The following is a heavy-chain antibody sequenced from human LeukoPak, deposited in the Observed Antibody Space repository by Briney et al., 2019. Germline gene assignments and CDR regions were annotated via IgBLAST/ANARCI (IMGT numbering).Heavy chain of an antibody. Sequence: GGSLRLSCAASGFTFSSHGMHWVRQAPGKGLGWVEVICYDGSTTYYADSVKGRFTISRDNSKNTLYLQMNSLRAEDTAVYYCAKDYSSSTRVRYYYYMDVWGRGTTVTVSS. CDR2: ICYDGSTT. CDR1: GFTFSSHG. J-gene: IGHJ6*03. D-gene: IGHD6-6*01. V-gene: IGHV3-33*06. CDR3: AKDYSSSTRVRYYYYMDV.